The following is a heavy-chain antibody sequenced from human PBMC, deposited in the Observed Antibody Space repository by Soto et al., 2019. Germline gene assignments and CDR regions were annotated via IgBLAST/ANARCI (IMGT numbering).Heavy chain of an antibody. CDR1: GGTFSSYA. V-gene: IGHV1-69*13. Sequence: SVKVSCKASGGTFSSYAISWVRQAPGQGLGWMGGIIPIFGTANYAQKFQGRVTITADESTSTAYMELSSLRSEDTAVYYCARDPAVADAFDIWGQGTMVTVSS. D-gene: IGHD6-19*01. CDR3: ARDPAVADAFDI. J-gene: IGHJ3*02. CDR2: IIPIFGTA.